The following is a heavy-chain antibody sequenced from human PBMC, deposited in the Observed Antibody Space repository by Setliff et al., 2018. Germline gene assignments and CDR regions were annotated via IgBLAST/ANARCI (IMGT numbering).Heavy chain of an antibody. J-gene: IGHJ6*02. Sequence: ASVKVSCKASGYTFTNYPIHWVRQAPGQRLEWMGWINRGSGDTKYSRKFQGRLTVTRDTSTSTVYMELSSLRSEDTAVYYCARESVPVPAGYGMDVWGQGTTVTVSS. CDR2: INRGSGDT. CDR3: ARESVPVPAGYGMDV. V-gene: IGHV1-3*01. CDR1: GYTFTNYP. D-gene: IGHD2-2*01.